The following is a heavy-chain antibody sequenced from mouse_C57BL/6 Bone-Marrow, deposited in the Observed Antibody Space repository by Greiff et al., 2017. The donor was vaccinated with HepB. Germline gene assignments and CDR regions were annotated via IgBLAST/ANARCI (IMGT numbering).Heavy chain of an antibody. Sequence: QVQLQQSGPELVKPGASVKMSCKASGYTFTSYWITWVKQRPGQGLEWIGDIYPGSGSTNYNEKFKSKATLTVDTSSSTAYMQLSSLTSEDSAVYYCARGASHPTWFAYWGQGTLVTVSA. J-gene: IGHJ3*01. D-gene: IGHD6-1*01. V-gene: IGHV1-55*01. CDR3: ARGASHPTWFAY. CDR2: IYPGSGST. CDR1: GYTFTSYW.